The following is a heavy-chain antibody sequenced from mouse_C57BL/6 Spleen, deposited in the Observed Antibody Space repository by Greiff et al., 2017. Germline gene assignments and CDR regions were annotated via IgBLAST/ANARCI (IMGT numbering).Heavy chain of an antibody. CDR1: GYTFTSYW. D-gene: IGHD1-1*01. Sequence: QVQLQQPGAELVMPGASVKLSCKASGYTFTSYWMHWVKQRPGQGLEWIGEIDPSDSYTNYNQKFKGKSTLTVDKSSSTAYMQLRSLTSEDSAVYYCAREYGSSYGYFDVWGTGTTVTVAS. CDR2: IDPSDSYT. J-gene: IGHJ1*03. V-gene: IGHV1-69*01. CDR3: AREYGSSYGYFDV.